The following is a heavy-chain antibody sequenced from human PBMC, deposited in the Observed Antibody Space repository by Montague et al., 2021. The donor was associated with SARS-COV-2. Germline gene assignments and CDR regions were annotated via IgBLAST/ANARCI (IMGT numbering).Heavy chain of an antibody. D-gene: IGHD3-16*01. J-gene: IGHJ4*02. V-gene: IGHV3-74*01. CDR2: IKSDGSST. CDR3: AAPGGVY. Sequence: SLRLSCAASGFTFSSYWMHWVRQAPGKGLVWVSRIKSDGSSTSYADSVKGRFTISRDNAKNTLYLQMNSLRAEDTSVYYCAAPGGVYWGQGTLVTVPS. CDR1: GFTFSSYW.